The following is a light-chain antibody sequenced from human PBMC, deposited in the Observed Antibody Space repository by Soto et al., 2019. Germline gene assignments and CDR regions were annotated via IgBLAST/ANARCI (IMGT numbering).Light chain of an antibody. CDR3: SSYTSSSFVV. J-gene: IGLJ2*01. CDR2: EVS. Sequence: QSALTQPASVSGSPGQSITISFTGTSSDVGGYNYVSWYQQHPGKAPKLMIYEVSNRPSGVSNRFSGSKSGNTASLTISGLQAEDEADYYCSSYTSSSFVVFGGGTK. V-gene: IGLV2-14*01. CDR1: SSDVGGYNY.